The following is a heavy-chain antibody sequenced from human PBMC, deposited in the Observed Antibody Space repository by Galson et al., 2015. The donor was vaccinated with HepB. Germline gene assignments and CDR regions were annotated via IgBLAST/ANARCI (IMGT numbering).Heavy chain of an antibody. CDR3: ARRGWGSSFWYFDL. CDR1: GYIFTNYW. V-gene: IGHV5-51*01. CDR2: IYPGDSDT. D-gene: IGHD7-27*01. J-gene: IGHJ2*01. Sequence: QSGAEVKEPGESLKISCKASGYIFTNYWIGWVRHMPGKGLEWMGRIYPGDSDTTSSPPFQGQVTISADKSIGTAYLQWNSLKASDTAIYYCARRGWGSSFWYFDLWGHGTLVTVSS.